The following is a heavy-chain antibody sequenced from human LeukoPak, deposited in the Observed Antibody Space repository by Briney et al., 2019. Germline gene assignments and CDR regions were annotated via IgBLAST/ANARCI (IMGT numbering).Heavy chain of an antibody. CDR1: GGTFSSYA. CDR3: ARDQGGPTSY. D-gene: IGHD3-16*01. CDR2: ISAYNGNT. Sequence: GASVKVSCKASGGTFSSYAISWVRQAPGQGLEWMGWISAYNGNTNYAQKLQGRVTMTTDTSTSTAYMELRSLRSDDTAVYYCARDQGGPTSYWGQGTLVTVSS. J-gene: IGHJ4*02. V-gene: IGHV1-18*01.